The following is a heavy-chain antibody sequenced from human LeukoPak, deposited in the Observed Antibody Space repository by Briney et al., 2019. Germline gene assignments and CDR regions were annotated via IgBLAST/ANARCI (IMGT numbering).Heavy chain of an antibody. CDR1: GGTFSSYA. CDR3: ARVGYGSGSMGFEY. J-gene: IGHJ4*02. CDR2: IIPILGIA. V-gene: IGHV1-69*04. D-gene: IGHD3-10*01. Sequence: SVKVSCKASGGTFSSYAISWVRQAPGQGLEWMGRIIPILGIANYAQKFQGRVTITADKSTSTAYMELSSLRSEDTAVYYCARVGYGSGSMGFEYWGQGTLVTVSS.